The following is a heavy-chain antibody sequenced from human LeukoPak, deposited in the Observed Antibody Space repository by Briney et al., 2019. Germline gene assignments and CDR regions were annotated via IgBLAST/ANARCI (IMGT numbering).Heavy chain of an antibody. CDR2: IVVGSGNT. V-gene: IGHV1-58*01. D-gene: IGHD2-15*01. CDR1: GFTFTSST. J-gene: IGHJ6*02. Sequence: SVKVSCKASGFTFTSSTVQWVRQARGQRLEWIGWIVVGSGNTNYAQKFQERVTITRDMSTSTAYMELSSLRSEDTAVYYCAADPCSGGSRPYYYYGMDVWGQGTTVTVSS. CDR3: AADPCSGGSRPYYYYGMDV.